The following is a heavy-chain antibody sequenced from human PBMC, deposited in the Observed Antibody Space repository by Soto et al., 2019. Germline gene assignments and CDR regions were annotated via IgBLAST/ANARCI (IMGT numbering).Heavy chain of an antibody. D-gene: IGHD6-19*01. CDR1: GYPFTSYA. CDR2: INTETGNR. CDR3: ARDGAALADDLDC. Sequence: QVQLVQSGAEVKKPGASVKVSCKASGYPFTSYAMHWVRQAPGERLEWVRWINTETGNRRYSQKLQGRVTITRDTSTNTVYMELSSLRSEDTAIYYCARDGAALADDLDCWGQGTLVTVSS. J-gene: IGHJ4*02. V-gene: IGHV1-3*04.